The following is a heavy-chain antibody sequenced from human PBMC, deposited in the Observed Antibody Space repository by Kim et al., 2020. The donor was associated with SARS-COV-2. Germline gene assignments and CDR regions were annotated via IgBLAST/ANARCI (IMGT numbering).Heavy chain of an antibody. CDR1: GFTFSSYG. D-gene: IGHD2-15*01. V-gene: IGHV3-30*18. CDR3: AKLVVVAATPNNPIDY. CDR2: ISYDGSNK. J-gene: IGHJ4*02. Sequence: GGSLRLSCAASGFTFSSYGMHWVRQAPGKGLEWVAVISYDGSNKYYADSVKGRFTISRDNSKNTLYLQMNSLRAEDTAVYYCAKLVVVAATPNNPIDYWGQGTLVTVSS.